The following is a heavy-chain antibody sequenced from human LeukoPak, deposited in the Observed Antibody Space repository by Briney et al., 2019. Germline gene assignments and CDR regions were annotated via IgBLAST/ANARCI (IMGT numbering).Heavy chain of an antibody. CDR3: AREAFADIVVVVAATPSWFDP. Sequence: GASVKVSCKASGYTFTGYYIHWVRQAPGQGLEWMGWINPNSGGTNYAQKFQGRVTMTRDTSISTAYMELSRLRSDDTAVYYCAREAFADIVVVVAATPSWFDPWGQGTLVTVSS. V-gene: IGHV1-2*02. CDR2: INPNSGGT. CDR1: GYTFTGYY. J-gene: IGHJ5*02. D-gene: IGHD2-15*01.